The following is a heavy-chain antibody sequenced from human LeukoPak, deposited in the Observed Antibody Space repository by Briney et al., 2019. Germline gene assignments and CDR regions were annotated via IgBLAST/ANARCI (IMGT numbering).Heavy chain of an antibody. CDR1: GFTFSDHY. V-gene: IGHV3-11*06. Sequence: GGSLRLSCAASGFTFSDHYMSWIRQAPGKGLEWVSYISSSSSHTNYADSVKGRFTISRDNAKNSLYLQMNSLRAEDTAVYYCARDQDYGDYESFDLWGRGTLVTVSS. J-gene: IGHJ2*01. CDR3: ARDQDYGDYESFDL. CDR2: ISSSSSHT. D-gene: IGHD4-17*01.